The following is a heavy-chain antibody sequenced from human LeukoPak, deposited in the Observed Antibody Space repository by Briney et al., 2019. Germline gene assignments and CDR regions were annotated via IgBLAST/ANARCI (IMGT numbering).Heavy chain of an antibody. CDR2: ISWNSGSI. CDR3: AKESGEYYFDY. CDR1: GFTFDDYA. Sequence: GRSLRLSCAASGFTFDDYAMHWVRQAPGKGLEWVSGISWNSGSIGYADSVKGRFTISRDNAKNSLYLQMNSLRAEDTALYYCAKESGEYYFDYWGQGTLVTVSS. D-gene: IGHD3-16*01. V-gene: IGHV3-9*01. J-gene: IGHJ4*02.